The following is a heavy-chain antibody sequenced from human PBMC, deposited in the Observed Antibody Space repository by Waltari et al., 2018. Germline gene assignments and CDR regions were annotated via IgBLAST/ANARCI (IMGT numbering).Heavy chain of an antibody. CDR2: MNPNSGNT. D-gene: IGHD5-12*01. V-gene: IGHV1-8*01. CDR3: ARGPSSTRYYYYYMDV. J-gene: IGHJ6*03. Sequence: QVQLVQSGAEVKKPGASVKVSCKAYGYTFTSYDINWVRQATGQGLEWMGWMNPNSGNTGYAQKFQGRVTMTRNTSISTAYMELSSLRSEDTAVYYCARGPSSTRYYYYYMDVWGKGTTVTVSS. CDR1: GYTFTSYD.